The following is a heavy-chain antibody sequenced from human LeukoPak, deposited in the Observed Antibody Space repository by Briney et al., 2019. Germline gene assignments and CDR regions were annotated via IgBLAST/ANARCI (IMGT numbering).Heavy chain of an antibody. Sequence: GGSLRLSCAASGFSFDDYVMHWVRQAPGKGLEWVANIKQDGSEKYYVDSVKGRFTISRDNAKNSLYLQMNSLRAEDTAVYYCARSPVPYYDILTGYSPYYYYYMDVWGKGTTVTISS. D-gene: IGHD3-9*01. V-gene: IGHV3-7*01. CDR1: GFSFDDYV. J-gene: IGHJ6*03. CDR2: IKQDGSEK. CDR3: ARSPVPYYDILTGYSPYYYYYMDV.